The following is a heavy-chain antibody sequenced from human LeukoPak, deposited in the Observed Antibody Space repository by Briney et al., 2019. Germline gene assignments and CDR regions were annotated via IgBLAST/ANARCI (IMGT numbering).Heavy chain of an antibody. J-gene: IGHJ4*02. Sequence: GGSLRLSCAASGFTLSSYAMSWVRQAPGKGLEWVSGISTSGGSTYYAGSVKGRFTISRDNANNLLYLQMNSLRGEDTAVYYCTRDRSRAEDDWGQGTLVTVSS. V-gene: IGHV3-23*01. CDR1: GFTLSSYA. CDR3: TRDRSRAEDD. CDR2: ISTSGGST. D-gene: IGHD1-14*01.